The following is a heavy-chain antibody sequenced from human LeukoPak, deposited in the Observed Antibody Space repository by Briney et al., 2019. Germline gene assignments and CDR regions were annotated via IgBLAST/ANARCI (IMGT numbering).Heavy chain of an antibody. CDR1: GFTFSSYS. Sequence: GGSLRLSCAASGFTFSSYSMNWVRQAPGKGLEWVSSTSDDSNYIFYADSVKGRFTISRDNAKNSLYLQMNSLTAEDSAVYYCASRRGSNRPFDYWGQGTLVTVSS. V-gene: IGHV3-21*01. CDR3: ASRRGSNRPFDY. J-gene: IGHJ4*02. D-gene: IGHD1-26*01. CDR2: TSDDSNYI.